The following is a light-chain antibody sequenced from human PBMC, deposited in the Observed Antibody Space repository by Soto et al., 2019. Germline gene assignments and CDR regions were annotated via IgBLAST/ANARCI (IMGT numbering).Light chain of an antibody. V-gene: IGKV3-15*01. CDR3: QQYGSSGT. Sequence: EVWMTQSPATLSVSPGERATLSCRASQTVSRNLAWYQQRPGQAPRLLIYDISNRAAGVPARLSGSGSETEFTLTIRSLKSEDFAVYYCQQYGSSGTFGQGTKVDIK. CDR1: QTVSRN. J-gene: IGKJ1*01. CDR2: DIS.